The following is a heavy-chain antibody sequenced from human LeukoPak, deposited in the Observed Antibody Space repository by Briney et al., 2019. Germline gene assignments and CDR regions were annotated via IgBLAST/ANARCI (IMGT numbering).Heavy chain of an antibody. D-gene: IGHD3-10*01. V-gene: IGHV4-39*01. CDR3: AVSAGDYFDY. J-gene: IGHJ4*02. Sequence: SETLSLTCTVSGGSISSNNYYWGWIRQPPGKGLEWIGTIYYGGSTYYNPSLKSRVTISVDTSKNQFSLKLSSVTAADTAVYYCAVSAGDYFDYWGQGTLVTVSS. CDR2: IYYGGST. CDR1: GGSISSNNYY.